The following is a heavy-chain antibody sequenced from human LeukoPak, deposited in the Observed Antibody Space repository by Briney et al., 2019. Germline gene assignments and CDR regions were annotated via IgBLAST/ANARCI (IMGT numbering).Heavy chain of an antibody. Sequence: GGSLRLSCAASGFTVSSNYMSWVRQAPGKGLEWVSVIYSGGSTYYADSVKGRFTISRDNSKNTLYLQMNSLRAEDTAVYYCALNDFWSGPYGMDVWGQGTTVTVCS. V-gene: IGHV3-66*01. J-gene: IGHJ6*02. CDR1: GFTVSSNY. CDR2: IYSGGST. CDR3: ALNDFWSGPYGMDV. D-gene: IGHD3-3*01.